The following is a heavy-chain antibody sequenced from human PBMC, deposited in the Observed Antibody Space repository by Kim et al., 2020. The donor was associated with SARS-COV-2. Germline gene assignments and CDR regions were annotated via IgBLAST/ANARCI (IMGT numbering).Heavy chain of an antibody. CDR1: GFTFSSYS. V-gene: IGHV3-21*01. J-gene: IGHJ6*04. D-gene: IGHD3-10*01. CDR2: ISSSSSYI. CDR3: ARGITMVRGADV. Sequence: GGSLILSCAASGFTFSSYSMNWVRQAPGKGLEWVSSISSSSSYIYYADSVKGRFTISRDNAKNSLYLQMNSLRAEDTAVYYCARGITMVRGADVWGKGTTVTVSS.